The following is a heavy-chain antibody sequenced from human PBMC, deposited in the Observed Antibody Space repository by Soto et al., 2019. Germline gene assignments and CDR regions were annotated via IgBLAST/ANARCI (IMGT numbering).Heavy chain of an antibody. J-gene: IGHJ5*02. V-gene: IGHV4-34*01. D-gene: IGHD2-15*01. CDR3: ARGVVVAAINWFDP. CDR1: GGSFSGYY. Sequence: QVQLQQWGAGLLKPSETLSLTCAVYGGSFSGYYWSWIRQPPGKGLEWFGEINHSGSTNYNPSLKSRVTISVDTSKNPFSLKVSSVTAADTAVYYCARGVVVAAINWFDPCGQGTLVTVSS. CDR2: INHSGST.